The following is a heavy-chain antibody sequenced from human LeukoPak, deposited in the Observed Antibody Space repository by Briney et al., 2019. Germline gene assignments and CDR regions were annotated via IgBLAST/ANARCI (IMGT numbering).Heavy chain of an antibody. Sequence: GGSLRLSCAASGFTFSSYAMSWVRQAPGKGLEWVSAISGSGGSTYYADSVKGRFTISRDNSKNTLYLQMNSLRAEDTAVYYCAEDLREKEQWLGPNYFDYWGQGTLVTVSS. D-gene: IGHD6-19*01. V-gene: IGHV3-23*01. CDR2: ISGSGGST. CDR1: GFTFSSYA. J-gene: IGHJ4*02. CDR3: AEDLREKEQWLGPNYFDY.